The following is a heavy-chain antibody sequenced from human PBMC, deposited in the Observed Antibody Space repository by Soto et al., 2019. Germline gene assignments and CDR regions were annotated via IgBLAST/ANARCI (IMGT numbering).Heavy chain of an antibody. CDR1: GFTXSSYD. J-gene: IGHJ5*02. CDR2: IGTAGDT. V-gene: IGHV3-13*01. CDR3: ARVVGYSYGYWFDP. D-gene: IGHD5-18*01. Sequence: PXGSLRLSCAASGFTXSSYDMHWVRQATGKGLEWVSAIGTAGDTYYPGSVKGRFTISRENAKNSLYLQMNSLRAEDTAVYYCARVVGYSYGYWFDPWGQGTLVTVSS.